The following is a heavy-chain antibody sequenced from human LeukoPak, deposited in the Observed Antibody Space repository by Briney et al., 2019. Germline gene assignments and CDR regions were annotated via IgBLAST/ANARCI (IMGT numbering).Heavy chain of an antibody. CDR2: IRSKANSYAT. CDR3: TRHESSLQDTNWFDP. V-gene: IGHV3-73*01. CDR1: GLTFSGSA. J-gene: IGHJ5*02. D-gene: IGHD2-15*01. Sequence: GGSLRLSCAASGLTFSGSAMHWVRQASRNGLEWVGRIRSKANSYATPYAASVKGRYTISRDDSKNTAYLQMNSLKTEDTAVYYCTRHESSLQDTNWFDPWGQGTLVTVSS.